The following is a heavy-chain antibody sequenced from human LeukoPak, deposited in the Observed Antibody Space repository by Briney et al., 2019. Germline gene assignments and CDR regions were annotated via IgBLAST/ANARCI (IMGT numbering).Heavy chain of an antibody. V-gene: IGHV3-7*01. Sequence: GGSLRLSCAASGFTFSSYWMNWVRQAPGKGLEWVANIKEDGSEKYYVDSVKGRFTISRDNAKNSLYLQLNSLRAEDTAVYYCARVSQGYSSSSLRYYYYYMDVWGKGTTVTVSS. CDR2: IKEDGSEK. D-gene: IGHD6-6*01. CDR1: GFTFSSYW. CDR3: ARVSQGYSSSSLRYYYYYMDV. J-gene: IGHJ6*03.